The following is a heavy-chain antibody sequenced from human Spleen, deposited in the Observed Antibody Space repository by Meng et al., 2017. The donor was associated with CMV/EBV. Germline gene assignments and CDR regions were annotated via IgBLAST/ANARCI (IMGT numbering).Heavy chain of an antibody. V-gene: IGHV4-39*07. J-gene: IGHJ4*02. CDR1: GGSISSSSYY. Sequence: TCTVSGGSISSSSYYWGWIRQPPGKGLEWIGSIYYSGSTYYNPSLKSRVTISVDTSKNQFSLKLSSVTAADTAVYYCARGGVTPYFDYWGQGTLVTVSS. CDR3: ARGGVTPYFDY. CDR2: IYYSGST. D-gene: IGHD4-23*01.